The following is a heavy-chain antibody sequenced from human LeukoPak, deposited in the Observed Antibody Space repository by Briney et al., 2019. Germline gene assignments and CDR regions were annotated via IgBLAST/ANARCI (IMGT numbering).Heavy chain of an antibody. CDR3: ARSRDILTGYHFDY. D-gene: IGHD3-9*01. J-gene: IGHJ4*02. CDR1: GGSINSYY. CDR2: IYYSGST. V-gene: IGHV4-59*01. Sequence: SETLSLTCSVSGGSINSYYWSWIRQPPGKGLEWIGYIYYSGSTKYNPSLKSRVTISVDTSKNQFPLKLSSVTAADTAVYYCARSRDILTGYHFDYWGQGTLVTVSS.